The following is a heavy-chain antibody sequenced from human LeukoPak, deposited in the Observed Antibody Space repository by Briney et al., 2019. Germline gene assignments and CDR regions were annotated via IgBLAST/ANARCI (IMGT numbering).Heavy chain of an antibody. V-gene: IGHV3-23*01. Sequence: GGSLRLSCAASGFTFNNYAISRVRQAPGKGLEWVSTISGSGGSTYYADSVKGRFTISRDNSKNTLYLQMNSLRAEDTAVYYCAKDWGSGSYQPDAFDIWGQGTMVTVSS. D-gene: IGHD1-26*01. CDR3: AKDWGSGSYQPDAFDI. CDR1: GFTFNNYA. CDR2: ISGSGGST. J-gene: IGHJ3*02.